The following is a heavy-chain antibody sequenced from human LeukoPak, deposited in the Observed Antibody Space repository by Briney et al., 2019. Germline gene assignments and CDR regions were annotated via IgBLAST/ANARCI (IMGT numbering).Heavy chain of an antibody. Sequence: YGXHWVRQAPGKGLEWVAFIRYDGSNKYYADSVKGRFTISRDNSKNTLYLKMNSLRAEDTAVYYCAKDPRGDYYGSGSYFDQWGQGTLVTVSS. V-gene: IGHV3-30*02. J-gene: IGHJ4*02. CDR3: AKDPRGDYYGSGSYFDQ. CDR1: YG. D-gene: IGHD3-10*01. CDR2: IRYDGSNK.